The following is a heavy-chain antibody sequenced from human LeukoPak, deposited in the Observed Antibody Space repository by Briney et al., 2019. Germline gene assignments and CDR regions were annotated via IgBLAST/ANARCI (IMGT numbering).Heavy chain of an antibody. CDR2: INPNSGGT. J-gene: IGHJ3*02. V-gene: IGHV1-2*02. CDR3: ARGGGYNFGYGNDAFDI. CDR1: GYTFTSYG. D-gene: IGHD5-18*01. Sequence: ASVKVSCKASGYTFTSYGISWVRQAPGQGLGWLGWINPNSGGTNYAQKFQGRVTMTRDTSISTAYMELSRLRSDDTAVYSCARGGGYNFGYGNDAFDIWGQGTTVTVSS.